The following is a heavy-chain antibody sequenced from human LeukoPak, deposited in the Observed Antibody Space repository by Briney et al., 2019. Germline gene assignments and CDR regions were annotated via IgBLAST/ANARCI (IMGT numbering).Heavy chain of an antibody. D-gene: IGHD3-9*01. V-gene: IGHV3-11*01. J-gene: IGHJ6*02. Sequence: AGGSLRLSCAASGFTFSDYYMSWIRQAPGKGLEWVSYISSSGSTIYYADSVKGRFTISRDNAKNSLYLQMNSLRAEDTAVYYCARDESRLTAHYGMDVWGQGTTVTVSS. CDR2: ISSSGSTI. CDR1: GFTFSDYY. CDR3: ARDESRLTAHYGMDV.